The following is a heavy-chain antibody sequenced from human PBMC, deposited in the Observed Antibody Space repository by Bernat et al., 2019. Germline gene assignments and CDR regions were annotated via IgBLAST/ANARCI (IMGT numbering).Heavy chain of an antibody. D-gene: IGHD3-22*01. V-gene: IGHV3-48*04. Sequence: EVQLVESGGGLVQPGGSLRLSCAASGFTFSSYSMNWVRQAPGKGLEWVSYISSSSSTIYYADSVKGRFTISRDNAKNSLYLQMNSLRAEDTAVYYCARAYDSSGFDYWGQGTLVTVSS. J-gene: IGHJ4*02. CDR1: GFTFSSYS. CDR2: ISSSSSTI. CDR3: ARAYDSSGFDY.